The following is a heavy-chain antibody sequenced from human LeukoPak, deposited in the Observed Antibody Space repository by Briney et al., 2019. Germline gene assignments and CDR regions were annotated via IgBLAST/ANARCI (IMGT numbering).Heavy chain of an antibody. V-gene: IGHV3-20*04. CDR1: GFTFDDYG. D-gene: IGHD6-6*01. CDR2: INWNGGST. J-gene: IGHJ4*02. Sequence: GGSLRLSCAASGFTFDDYGMSWVRQAPGKGLEWVSGINWNGGSTGYADSVKGRFTISRDNAKNSLYLHMYSLRADDTAMYYCASGNIAARPTDYWGQGTLVTVSS. CDR3: ASGNIAARPTDY.